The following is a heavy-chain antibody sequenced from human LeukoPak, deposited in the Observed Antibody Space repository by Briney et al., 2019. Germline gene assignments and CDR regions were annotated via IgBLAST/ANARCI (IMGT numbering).Heavy chain of an antibody. CDR1: GYTFTSYY. Sequence: HGASVKVSCKASGYTFTSYYMHWVRQAPGQGLEWMGIINPSGGSTSYAQKFQGRVTMTRDMSTSTVYMELSSLRSEDTAVYYCASQAYYDILTGYYSDYYYGMDVWGQGTTVTVSS. J-gene: IGHJ6*02. D-gene: IGHD3-9*01. V-gene: IGHV1-46*01. CDR2: INPSGGST. CDR3: ASQAYYDILTGYYSDYYYGMDV.